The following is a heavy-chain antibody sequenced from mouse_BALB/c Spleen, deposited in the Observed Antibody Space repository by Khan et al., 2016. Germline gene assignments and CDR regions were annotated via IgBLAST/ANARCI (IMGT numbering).Heavy chain of an antibody. J-gene: IGHJ4*01. CDR3: AREPYAMDY. D-gene: IGHD6-1*01. V-gene: IGHV9-4*02. CDR1: GYTFTTAG. CDR2: INTHSGVP. Sequence: QIQLVQSGPELKKPGETVRISCKASGYTFTTAGMQWVQKMPGKGLKWIGWINTHSGVPKYAEAFKGRFALSLETSASTAYLEISNLKNEDTATYFCAREPYAMDYWGQGTSVTVSS.